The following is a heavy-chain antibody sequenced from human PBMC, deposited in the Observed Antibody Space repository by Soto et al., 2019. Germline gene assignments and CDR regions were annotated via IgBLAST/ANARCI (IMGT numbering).Heavy chain of an antibody. CDR3: ARGVVSTGYFDY. CDR1: GFTFSNFA. V-gene: IGHV3-23*01. D-gene: IGHD5-12*01. J-gene: IGHJ4*02. Sequence: EVQLLQSGGGLVQPGGSLRLSCAASGFTFSNFAMNWVRQAPGKGPEWVSGIDISGLGTNYAGSLRGRFSISRDNLKNTLYLQMTNLRDEDTAVYYCARGVVSTGYFDYWGQGTLATVSS. CDR2: IDISGLGT.